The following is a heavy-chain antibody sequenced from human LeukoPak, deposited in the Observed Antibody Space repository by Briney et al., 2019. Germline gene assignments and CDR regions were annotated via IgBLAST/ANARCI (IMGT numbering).Heavy chain of an antibody. D-gene: IGHD3-3*01. CDR1: GYTFTSYY. Sequence: ASVKVSCKASGYTFTSYYMHWVRQAPGQGLEWMGIINPSGGSTSYAQKFQGRVTMTRDTSTSTVYMELSSLRSEDTAVYYCAKDPPGFGVVIYWGQGTLVTVSS. J-gene: IGHJ4*02. CDR3: AKDPPGFGVVIY. CDR2: INPSGGST. V-gene: IGHV1-46*01.